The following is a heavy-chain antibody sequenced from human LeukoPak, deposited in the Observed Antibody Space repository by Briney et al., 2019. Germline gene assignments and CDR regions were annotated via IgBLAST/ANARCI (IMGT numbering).Heavy chain of an antibody. V-gene: IGHV4-34*01. J-gene: IGHJ4*02. CDR3: ASPSPGRSPFDY. CDR1: GGSFSGYY. D-gene: IGHD3-10*01. Sequence: SETLSLTCAVYGGSFSGYYWSWIRQPPGKGLEWIGEINHSGSTNYNPSLKSRVTISVDTSKNQFSLKLSSVTAADTAVYYCASPSPGRSPFDYWGQGTLVTVSS. CDR2: INHSGST.